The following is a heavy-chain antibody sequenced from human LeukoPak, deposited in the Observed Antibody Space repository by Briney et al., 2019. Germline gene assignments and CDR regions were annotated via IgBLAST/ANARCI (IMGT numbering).Heavy chain of an antibody. Sequence: GESLRLSCAASGFTFSGYAMSWVRQAPGKGLKWLSTITGGAENTYYADSVKGRFTISRDNSKNTVYLQMNSLRAEDTAVYYCATVGAGNYYAMDVWGQGTTVTVSS. CDR2: ITGGAENT. V-gene: IGHV3-23*01. J-gene: IGHJ6*02. CDR3: ATVGAGNYYAMDV. D-gene: IGHD4/OR15-4a*01. CDR1: GFTFSGYA.